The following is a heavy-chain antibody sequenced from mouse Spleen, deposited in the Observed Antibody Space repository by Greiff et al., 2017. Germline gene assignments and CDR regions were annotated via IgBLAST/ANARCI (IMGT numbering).Heavy chain of an antibody. Sequence: EVQRVESGGGLVKPGGSLKLSCAASGFTFSSYAMSWVRQTPEKRLEWVATISDGGSYTYYPDNVKGRFTISRDNAKNNLYLQMSHLKSEDTAMYYCARSYYYGRFFDYWGQGTTLTVSS. CDR2: ISDGGSYT. J-gene: IGHJ2*01. CDR3: ARSYYYGRFFDY. D-gene: IGHD1-1*01. CDR1: GFTFSSYA. V-gene: IGHV5-4*01.